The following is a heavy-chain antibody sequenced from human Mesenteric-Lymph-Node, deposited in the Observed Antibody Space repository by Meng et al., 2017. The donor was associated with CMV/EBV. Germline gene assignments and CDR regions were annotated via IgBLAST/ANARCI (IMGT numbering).Heavy chain of an antibody. CDR2: LYGNGDT. V-gene: IGHV3-66*02. D-gene: IGHD3-16*01. CDR1: GFSVSNNF. Sequence: LSCAASGFSVSNNFMSWVRQAPGKGLQWVSILYGNGDTYYSDSVKGRFTISRDDSKNTLYLQMNSLRAEETAVYYCAGSPVVNVGEYWGRGALVTVSS. J-gene: IGHJ4*02. CDR3: AGSPVVNVGEY.